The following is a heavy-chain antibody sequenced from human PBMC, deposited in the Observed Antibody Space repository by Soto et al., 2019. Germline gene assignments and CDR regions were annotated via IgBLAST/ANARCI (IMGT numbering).Heavy chain of an antibody. CDR1: GGFNSGYY. CDR3: AGVVINNKYPWFDA. CDR2: IYYSGHT. J-gene: IGHJ5*02. D-gene: IGHD2-2*01. V-gene: IGHV4-59*08. Sequence: PSETRSLTCTVAGGFNSGYYWMWIQQPPGKGLEWIGYIYYSGHTNYNPSLKSRLTISIDTSENQFSLKLSSVTAADAAVYYCAGVVINNKYPWFDAWGQGILVTVSS.